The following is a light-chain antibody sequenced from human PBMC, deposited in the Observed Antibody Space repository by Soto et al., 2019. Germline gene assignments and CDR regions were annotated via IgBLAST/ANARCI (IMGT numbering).Light chain of an antibody. Sequence: EIVLTQSPGTLSLSPGERATLSCRASQSVSSSYLAWYQHKPGQAPRLLIYGASSRATGIPDRFSGSGSGTDFTLTISRLEPEDFAVYYCQQYDSSPLYTFGQGTKLEIK. J-gene: IGKJ2*01. CDR2: GAS. CDR1: QSVSSSY. V-gene: IGKV3-20*01. CDR3: QQYDSSPLYT.